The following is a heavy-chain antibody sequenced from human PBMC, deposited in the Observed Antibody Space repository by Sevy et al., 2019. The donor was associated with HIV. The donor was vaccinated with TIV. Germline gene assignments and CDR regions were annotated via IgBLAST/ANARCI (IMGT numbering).Heavy chain of an antibody. CDR2: IYYSGST. CDR3: ARATGYTTPHFDY. V-gene: IGHV4-30-4*01. J-gene: IGHJ4*02. D-gene: IGHD6-13*01. CDR1: GGSISSGDYY. Sequence: SETLSLTCTVSGGSISSGDYYWSWIRQPPGKGLEWIGYIYYSGSTYYNPSLKSRVTISVDTSKNQFSLKLSSVTVADTAVYYCARATGYTTPHFDYWGQGTLVTVSS.